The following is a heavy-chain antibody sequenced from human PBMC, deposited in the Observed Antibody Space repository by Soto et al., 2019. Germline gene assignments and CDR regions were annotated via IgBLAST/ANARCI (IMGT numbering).Heavy chain of an antibody. Sequence: ASVKVCWKASGYSFNNFHIHWVRQAPGQGLEWMGMIDPSGGITRDAQRLQGRITMTRDASTSTVYMELSSVTAADTAVYYCAREGRLELREYFDYWGQGTLVTVSS. D-gene: IGHD1-7*01. CDR2: IDPSGGIT. V-gene: IGHV1-46*02. CDR1: GYSFNNFH. J-gene: IGHJ4*02. CDR3: AREGRLELREYFDY.